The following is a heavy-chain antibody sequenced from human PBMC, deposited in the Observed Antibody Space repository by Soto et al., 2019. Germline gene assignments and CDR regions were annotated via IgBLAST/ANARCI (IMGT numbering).Heavy chain of an antibody. J-gene: IGHJ4*02. CDR2: ISADGRDL. V-gene: IGHV3-30*18. D-gene: IGHD2-15*01. Sequence: GGSLRLSCTASGFTLGAYVMHWVRQAQGKGPEWVAAISADGRDLFYAASVEGRFTISRDNSKNTLFLQMNSLTSEDTSVYSCAKSVPDPACRGGGCHRTFDYWGQGTLVTVSS. CDR3: AKSVPDPACRGGGCHRTFDY. CDR1: GFTLGAYV.